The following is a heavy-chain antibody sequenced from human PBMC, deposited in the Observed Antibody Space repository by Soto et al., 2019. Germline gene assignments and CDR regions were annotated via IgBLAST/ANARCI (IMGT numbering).Heavy chain of an antibody. V-gene: IGHV3-15*01. CDR3: TTIYFDWLEPVDY. CDR1: GFTFSNAW. Sequence: GGSLRLSCAASGFTFSNAWMSWVRQAPGKGLEWVGRIKSKTDGGTTDYAAPVKGRFTISRDDSKNTLYLQMISLKTEDTAVYYCTTIYFDWLEPVDYWGQGTLVTVSS. J-gene: IGHJ4*02. D-gene: IGHD3-9*01. CDR2: IKSKTDGGTT.